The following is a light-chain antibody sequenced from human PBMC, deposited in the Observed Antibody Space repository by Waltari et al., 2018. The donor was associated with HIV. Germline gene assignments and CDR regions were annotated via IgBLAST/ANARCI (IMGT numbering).Light chain of an antibody. Sequence: QSVLTQPPSVSAAPGQKVSISCSGSDSNIGNNYVSWYQQLPGTAPKLLIYDDYRRPSGIPDRCSGSKSGTSATLGIAGLQTGDEAYYYCATWDASLTVVFGGGTKLTVL. J-gene: IGLJ2*01. V-gene: IGLV1-51*01. CDR3: ATWDASLTVV. CDR1: DSNIGNNY. CDR2: DDY.